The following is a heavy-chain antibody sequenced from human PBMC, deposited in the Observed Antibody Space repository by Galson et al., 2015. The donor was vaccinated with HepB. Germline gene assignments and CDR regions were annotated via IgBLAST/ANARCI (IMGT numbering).Heavy chain of an antibody. Sequence: LSLTCTVSGDSVSSVSYYWNWIRQPPGKGLEWIGYIYYSGSTTYNPSLRSRVTISVDTSKNQFSLRLRSVTAADTAVYYCARAWRDGYRHLDYWGQGTRVTVSS. V-gene: IGHV4-61*01. CDR1: GDSVSSVSYY. J-gene: IGHJ4*02. CDR3: ARAWRDGYRHLDY. CDR2: IYYSGST. D-gene: IGHD5-24*01.